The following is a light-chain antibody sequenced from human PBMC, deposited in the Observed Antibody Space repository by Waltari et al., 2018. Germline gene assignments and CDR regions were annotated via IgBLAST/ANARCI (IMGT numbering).Light chain of an antibody. J-gene: IGKJ1*01. Sequence: EIKITNSPSSWSASVGDTVPITCRASQGISSSLNWFQQKPGKAPKLLIYAASSLESGVPSRFSGSGSGTEFTLTISSLQPEDFAAYYCLQHNSHPWTFGQGTKVEIK. CDR3: LQHNSHPWT. CDR2: AAS. V-gene: IGKV1-17*01. CDR1: QGISSS.